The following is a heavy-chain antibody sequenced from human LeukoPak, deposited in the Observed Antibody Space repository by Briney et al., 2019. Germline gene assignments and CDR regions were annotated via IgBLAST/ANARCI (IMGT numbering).Heavy chain of an antibody. CDR2: IYHSGST. D-gene: IGHD7-27*01. J-gene: IGHJ4*02. CDR3: ARANWGWYYFDY. CDR1: GYSISSGYY. V-gene: IGHV4-38-2*02. Sequence: PSQTLSLTCTVSGYSISSGYYWGWIRQPPGKGLEWIGSIYHSGSTYYNPSLKSRVTISVDTSKNQFSLKLSSVTAADTAVYYCARANWGWYYFDYWGQGTLVTVSS.